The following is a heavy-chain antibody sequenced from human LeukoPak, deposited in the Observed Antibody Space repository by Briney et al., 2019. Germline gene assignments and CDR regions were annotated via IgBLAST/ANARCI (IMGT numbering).Heavy chain of an antibody. CDR3: ARTFGYMDV. Sequence: PSETLSLTCAVYGGSFNGYYWSWIRQPPGKGLEWIGEINHSGSTNYNPSLKSRVTISVDTSKNQFSLKLSSVTAADTAVYYCARTFGYMDVWGKGTTVTVSS. V-gene: IGHV4-34*01. CDR1: GGSFNGYY. D-gene: IGHD3-16*01. CDR2: INHSGST. J-gene: IGHJ6*03.